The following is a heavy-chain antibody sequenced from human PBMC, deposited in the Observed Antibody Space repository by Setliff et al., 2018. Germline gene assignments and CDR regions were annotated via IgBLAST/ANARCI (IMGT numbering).Heavy chain of an antibody. CDR1: GGSIGSGNYY. CDR2: IYYSGST. V-gene: IGHV4-39*01. J-gene: IGHJ6*03. D-gene: IGHD3-10*01. Sequence: SETLSLTCRVSGGSIGSGNYYWGLIRQPPGKGLEWVATIYYSGSTYSNPSLKSRLIISVDAPDNQFSVKLSSVTAADTAVYYCARHRSNGSGSYPSLYMDVWGKGIMVTVSS. CDR3: ARHRSNGSGSYPSLYMDV.